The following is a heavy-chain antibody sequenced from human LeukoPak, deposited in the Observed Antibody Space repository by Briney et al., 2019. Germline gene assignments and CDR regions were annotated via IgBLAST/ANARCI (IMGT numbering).Heavy chain of an antibody. CDR1: GFTFSNAW. Sequence: GGSLRLSCAASGFTFSNAWMSWVRQAPGKGLEWVGRIKSKYNGGTTDYAAPVKGRFALSRDDSNNTVYLQMNSLKTEDTALYYCTTVSGELRPLEYFGNLGQGTLVTVSS. CDR2: IKSKYNGGTT. D-gene: IGHD1-7*01. J-gene: IGHJ4*02. CDR3: TTVSGELRPLEYFGN. V-gene: IGHV3-15*01.